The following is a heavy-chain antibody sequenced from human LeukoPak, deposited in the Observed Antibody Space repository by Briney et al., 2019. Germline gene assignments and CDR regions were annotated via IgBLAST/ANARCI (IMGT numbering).Heavy chain of an antibody. Sequence: SEILSLTCTVSGVSISNYYWSWIRQPAGKGLEWIGRIYTSGSTKYNPSLKSRVTISVDKSKNQFSLKLSSVTAADTAVYYCARGSPRPASSNDYWGQGTLVTVSS. J-gene: IGHJ4*02. V-gene: IGHV4-4*07. CDR3: ARGSPRPASSNDY. D-gene: IGHD6-6*01. CDR2: IYTSGST. CDR1: GVSISNYY.